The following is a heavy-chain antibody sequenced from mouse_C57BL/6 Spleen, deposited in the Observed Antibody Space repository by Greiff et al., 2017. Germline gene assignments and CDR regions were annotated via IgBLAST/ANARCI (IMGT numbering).Heavy chain of an antibody. D-gene: IGHD2-2*01. CDR1: GYTFTSYW. J-gene: IGHJ1*03. V-gene: IGHV1-69*01. CDR2: IDPSDSYT. CDR3: ARWLPSYWYFDV. Sequence: VQLQQPGAELVMPGASVKLSCKASGYTFTSYWMHWVKQRPGQGLEWIGEIDPSDSYTNYNQKFKGKSTLTVDKSSSTAYMQLSSLTSEDSAVYHCARWLPSYWYFDVWGTGTTVTVSS.